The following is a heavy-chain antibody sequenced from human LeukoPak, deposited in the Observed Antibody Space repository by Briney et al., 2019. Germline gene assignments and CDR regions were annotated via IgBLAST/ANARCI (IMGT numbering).Heavy chain of an antibody. Sequence: GGSLRLSYAASGFTFSSYAMSWVRQAPGKGLEWVSAISGSGGSTYYADSVKGRFTISRDNSKNTLYLQMNSLRAEDTAVYYCAKSGAGETRPYFDYWGQGTLVTVSS. CDR2: ISGSGGST. CDR3: AKSGAGETRPYFDY. D-gene: IGHD6-25*01. V-gene: IGHV3-23*01. CDR1: GFTFSSYA. J-gene: IGHJ4*02.